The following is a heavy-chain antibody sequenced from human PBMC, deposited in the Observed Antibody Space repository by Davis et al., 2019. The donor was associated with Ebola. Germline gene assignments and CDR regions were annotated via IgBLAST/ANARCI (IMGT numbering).Heavy chain of an antibody. D-gene: IGHD4-23*01. V-gene: IGHV3-33*01. Sequence: GESLKISCAASGFTFSSYGMHWVRQAPGKGLEWVAVIWYDGSNKYYADSVKGRFTISRDNSKNTLYLQMNSLRAEDTAVYYCARDFGFGGNPADYWGQGTLVTVSS. J-gene: IGHJ4*02. CDR3: ARDFGFGGNPADY. CDR2: IWYDGSNK. CDR1: GFTFSSYG.